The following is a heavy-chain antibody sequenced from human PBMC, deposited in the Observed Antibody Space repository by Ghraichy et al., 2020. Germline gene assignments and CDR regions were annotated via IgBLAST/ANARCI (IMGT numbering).Heavy chain of an antibody. CDR2: IRHDGTTK. V-gene: IGHV3-30*02. Sequence: GGSLRLSCAASGFTFSNYGMHWVRQAPGKGPEWVAFIRHDGTTKHYADSVKGRFTISRDNSKNTLNLQMNSLRDEDTAVYYCATDWEHCSGGSCSSNRMFWGQGTLVTVSS. J-gene: IGHJ4*02. CDR1: GFTFSNYG. D-gene: IGHD2-15*01. CDR3: ATDWEHCSGGSCSSNRMF.